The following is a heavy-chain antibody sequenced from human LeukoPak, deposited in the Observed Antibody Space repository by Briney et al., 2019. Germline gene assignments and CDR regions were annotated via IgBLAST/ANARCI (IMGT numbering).Heavy chain of an antibody. D-gene: IGHD3-10*01. CDR1: GFTFSSYS. V-gene: IGHV3-21*01. CDR2: ISSSSSYI. CDR3: ARAVGGFGEQIIDY. J-gene: IGHJ4*02. Sequence: GGSLRLSCAASGFTFSSYSMNWVRQAPGKGLEWVSSISSSSSYIYYADSVKGRFTISRDNAKNSLYLQMNSLRAEDTAVYYCARAVGGFGEQIIDYWGQGTLVIVSS.